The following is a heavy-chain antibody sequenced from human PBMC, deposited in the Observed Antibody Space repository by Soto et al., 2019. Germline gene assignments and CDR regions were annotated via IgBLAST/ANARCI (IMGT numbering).Heavy chain of an antibody. CDR2: INSGGSST. Sequence: EVQLVESGGDLVQPGGSLRLSCGASGCSFSTYWMHWVRQAPGKGLVWISRINSGGSSTNYADSVKGRFTISRDNAKNTLYLQMNSLRAEDTAVYYCARALYSSLDYWGQGTLVTVSS. CDR1: GCSFSTYW. V-gene: IGHV3-74*01. J-gene: IGHJ4*02. CDR3: ARALYSSLDY. D-gene: IGHD6-13*01.